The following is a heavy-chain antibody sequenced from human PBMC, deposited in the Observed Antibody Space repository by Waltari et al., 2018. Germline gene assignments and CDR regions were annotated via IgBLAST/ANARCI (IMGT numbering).Heavy chain of an antibody. D-gene: IGHD5-18*01. V-gene: IGHV4-4*02. Sequence: QVQLQESGPGLVNPSGTLSLTCAVSGGSVTSNNWWSWVRQPPGKGLEWIGEVFHAGHTNYNPSFNSRVTISMDQYNNQISLTLSSVTAADTAVYHCARGGGYMHDYWGQGTLVTVSS. CDR3: ARGGGYMHDY. CDR1: GGSVTSNNW. J-gene: IGHJ4*02. CDR2: VFHAGHT.